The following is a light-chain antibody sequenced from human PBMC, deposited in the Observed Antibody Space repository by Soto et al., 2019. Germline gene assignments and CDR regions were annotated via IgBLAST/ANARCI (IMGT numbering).Light chain of an antibody. V-gene: IGKV3D-15*01. CDR1: QTVSNN. CDR3: QQYNTGPPPSES. Sequence: EIVMTQSPATLSVSPGERATLSCRASQTVSNNLAWYQQKPGQAPRLLIYGASTRATGIPARFSGSGSGTEFTLTISSLQSEDFAVYYCQQYNTGPPPSESVGPGTKVDIK. J-gene: IGKJ3*01. CDR2: GAS.